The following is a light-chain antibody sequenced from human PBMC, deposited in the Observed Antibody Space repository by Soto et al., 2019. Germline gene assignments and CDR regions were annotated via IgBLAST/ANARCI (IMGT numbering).Light chain of an antibody. CDR2: GAS. J-gene: IGKJ4*01. CDR1: QSVSSSY. CDR3: QQYGSSSLT. Sequence: EIVLTQSPGTLSVSPGERATLSCRASQSVSSSYLAWYQQKPGQAPRLLIYGASGRATGIPDRFSGSGSGTDFTLTISRLEPEDFAVYYCQQYGSSSLTFGGGTKVEIK. V-gene: IGKV3-20*01.